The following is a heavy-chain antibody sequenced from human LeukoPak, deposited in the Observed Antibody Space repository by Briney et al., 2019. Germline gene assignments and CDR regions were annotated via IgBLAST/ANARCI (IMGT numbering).Heavy chain of an antibody. D-gene: IGHD1-1*01. CDR1: GFTFSSYW. CDR2: INSDGSTT. V-gene: IGHV3-74*01. Sequence: PGGSLRLSCAASGFTFSSYWMPWVRQAPGKGLVWVSRINSDGSTTNYADSVKGRFTISRDNTKNTLYLQMNSLRAEDTAMYYCATSRTFDYWGQGTLVTVSS. CDR3: ATSRTFDY. J-gene: IGHJ4*02.